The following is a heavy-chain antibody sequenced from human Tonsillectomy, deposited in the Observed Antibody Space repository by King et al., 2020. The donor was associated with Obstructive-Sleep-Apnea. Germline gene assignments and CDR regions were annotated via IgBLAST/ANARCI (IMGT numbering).Heavy chain of an antibody. V-gene: IGHV4-39*07. J-gene: IGHJ2*01. Sequence: QLQESGPGLVKPSETLSLTCTVSGGSISSSSYYWGWIRQPPGKGLEWIGSIYHSGSTYYNPSLKSRLTMSVDTAKNHFSLKLSSVTAADTAVYYCARGGVYDWLSPTRNWYFDLWGRGTLVSVSS. D-gene: IGHD3-9*01. CDR3: ARGGVYDWLSPTRNWYFDL. CDR2: IYHSGST. CDR1: GGSISSSSYY.